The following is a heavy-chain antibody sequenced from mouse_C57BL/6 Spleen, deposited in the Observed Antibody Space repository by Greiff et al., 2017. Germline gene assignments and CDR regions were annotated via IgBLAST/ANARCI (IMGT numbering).Heavy chain of an antibody. Sequence: VQLQQSGAELARPGASVKLSCKASGYTFTSYGISWVKQRTGQGLEWIGEIYPRSGNTYYNEKFKGKATLTADKSSSTAYMELRSLTSEDSAVYFCATDYDYDWFAYWGQGTLVTVSA. CDR2: IYPRSGNT. CDR3: ATDYDYDWFAY. J-gene: IGHJ3*01. CDR1: GYTFTSYG. V-gene: IGHV1-81*01. D-gene: IGHD2-4*01.